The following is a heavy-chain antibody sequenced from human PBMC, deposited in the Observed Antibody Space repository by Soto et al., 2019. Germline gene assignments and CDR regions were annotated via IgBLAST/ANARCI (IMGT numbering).Heavy chain of an antibody. CDR1: GGSISSGNW. V-gene: IGHV4-4*02. J-gene: IGHJ4*02. CDR3: ARSVGYRSGWWPYYFDY. CDR2: IYHSGSF. D-gene: IGHD6-19*01. Sequence: SETLSLTCAVSGGSISSGNWWSWVRQPPGKGLEWIGEIYHSGSFLYNPSLKSRVTISLDRSKNQFSLRLNSVTAADTAVFYCARSVGYRSGWWPYYFDYWGQGALVTVSS.